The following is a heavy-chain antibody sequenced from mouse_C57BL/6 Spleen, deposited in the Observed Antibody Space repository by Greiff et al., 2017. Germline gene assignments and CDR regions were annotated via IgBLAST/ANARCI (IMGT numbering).Heavy chain of an antibody. V-gene: IGHV1-42*01. CDR3: ARLGYVDV. CDR1: GYSFTGYY. J-gene: IGHJ1*03. Sequence: VQLQQSGPELVKPGASVKISCKASGYSFTGYYMNWVKQSPEKSLEWIGEINPSTGGTTYNQKFKAKATLTVDKSSSTAYMQLKSLTSEDSAVYYCARLGYVDVWGTGTTVTVSS. CDR2: INPSTGGT.